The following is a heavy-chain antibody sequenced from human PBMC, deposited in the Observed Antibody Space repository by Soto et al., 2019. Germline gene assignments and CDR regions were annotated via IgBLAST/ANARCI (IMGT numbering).Heavy chain of an antibody. J-gene: IGHJ4*02. CDR3: AKGGVTDWELLNLDY. Sequence: PGGSLRLSCAASGFTFSSYGMHWIRQAPGKWLEWVAVISYDGSNKYYADSVKGRFTISRDNSENTLYLQMNSLRAEDTAVYYCAKGGVTDWELLNLDYWGQGXLVTVYS. CDR2: ISYDGSNK. V-gene: IGHV3-30*18. CDR1: GFTFSSYG. D-gene: IGHD1-26*01.